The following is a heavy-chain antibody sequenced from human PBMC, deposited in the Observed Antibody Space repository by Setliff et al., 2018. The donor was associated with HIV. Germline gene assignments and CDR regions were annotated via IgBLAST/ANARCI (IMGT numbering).Heavy chain of an antibody. CDR2: IYYSGST. J-gene: IGHJ2*01. Sequence: LSLTCTVSSGSISSSNYYWGWIRQPPGKGLEWIGSIYYSGSTYYNPSLKSRVTISVDTSKNQFSLRLSSVTAADTAVYYCARPTASYSSSWDSWYFDLRGRGTLVTVSS. CDR3: ARPTASYSSSWDSWYFDL. D-gene: IGHD6-13*01. V-gene: IGHV4-39*07. CDR1: SGSISSSNYY.